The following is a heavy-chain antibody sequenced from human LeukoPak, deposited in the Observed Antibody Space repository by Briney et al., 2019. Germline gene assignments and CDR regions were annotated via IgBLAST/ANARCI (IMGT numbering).Heavy chain of an antibody. CDR3: AKGNLWFGELGYGIDAFDI. V-gene: IGHV3-30*18. J-gene: IGHJ3*02. CDR2: ISHDGSDK. CDR1: GFTFSNYG. D-gene: IGHD3-10*01. Sequence: GGSLRLSCAASGFTFSNYGMHWVRQAPGKGLEWVAVISHDGSDKYYGDSVKGRFTISRDKSKNTLYLQIDSLRAEDTAVYYCAKGNLWFGELGYGIDAFDIWGQGTTVTVSS.